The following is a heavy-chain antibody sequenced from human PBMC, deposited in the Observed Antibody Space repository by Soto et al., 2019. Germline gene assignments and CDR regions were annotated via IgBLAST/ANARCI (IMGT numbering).Heavy chain of an antibody. CDR1: GGSLSGYY. CDR3: AREEQQLAH. J-gene: IGHJ4*02. Sequence: SETLSLTCAVYGGSLSGYYWSWIRQPPGKGLEWIGEINHSGSTNYNPSLKSRVTISVDTSKNQFSLKLSSVTAADTAVYYCAREEQQLAHWGQGTLVTVSS. D-gene: IGHD6-13*01. V-gene: IGHV4-34*01. CDR2: INHSGST.